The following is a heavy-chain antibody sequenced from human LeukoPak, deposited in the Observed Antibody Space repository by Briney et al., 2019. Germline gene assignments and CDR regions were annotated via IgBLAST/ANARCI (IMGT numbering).Heavy chain of an antibody. V-gene: IGHV3-13*04. Sequence: SGGSLRLSCAASGFTFSSYDMHWVRQATGKGLEWVSAIGTAGDTYYPGSVKGRFTISRENAKNSLYLQMNSLRAGDTAVYYSARTSGTYYQFVYWGQGTLVTVSS. CDR2: IGTAGDT. CDR1: GFTFSSYD. D-gene: IGHD1-26*01. J-gene: IGHJ4*02. CDR3: ARTSGTYYQFVY.